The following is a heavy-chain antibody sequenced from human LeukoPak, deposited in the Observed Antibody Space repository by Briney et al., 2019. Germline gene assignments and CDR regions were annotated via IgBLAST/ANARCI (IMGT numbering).Heavy chain of an antibody. D-gene: IGHD7-27*01. V-gene: IGHV3-48*03. Sequence: GGSLRLSCAASGFTFSSYEMNWVRQAPGKGLERVSYISSSGSTIYYADSVKGRFTISRDNANKSLYLQMSSLRAEDTAVYYCARDAGDSRAFDFWGQGTMVTVSS. CDR1: GFTFSSYE. J-gene: IGHJ3*01. CDR2: ISSSGSTI. CDR3: ARDAGDSRAFDF.